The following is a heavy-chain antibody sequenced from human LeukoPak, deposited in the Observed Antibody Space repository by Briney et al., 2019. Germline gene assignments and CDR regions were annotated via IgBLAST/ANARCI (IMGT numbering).Heavy chain of an antibody. V-gene: IGHV3-74*01. Sequence: GGSLRLSCAASAFPLGAYWMHWVRQAPGKGLVWVSRITNDGTSTGYADSVKGRFTVSRDNAKNTLYLQMNSLRAEDTAVYYCARGGVVGALDDWGQGTLVTVSS. CDR1: AFPLGAYW. D-gene: IGHD2-21*01. CDR3: ARGGVVGALDD. J-gene: IGHJ4*02. CDR2: ITNDGTST.